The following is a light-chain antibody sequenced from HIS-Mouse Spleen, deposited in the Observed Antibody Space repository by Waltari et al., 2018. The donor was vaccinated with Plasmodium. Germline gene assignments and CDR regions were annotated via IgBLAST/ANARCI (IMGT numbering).Light chain of an antibody. J-gene: IGLJ3*02. Sequence: SYELTQPSSVSVSPGQTARITCSGDVLAKKNARWFQRKPGQAPVLVIYKDRERPSGIPERFSGSSSGTTVTLTISGAQVEDEADYYCYSAADNNRVFGGGTKLTVL. CDR2: KDR. CDR1: VLAKKN. CDR3: YSAADNNRV. V-gene: IGLV3-27*01.